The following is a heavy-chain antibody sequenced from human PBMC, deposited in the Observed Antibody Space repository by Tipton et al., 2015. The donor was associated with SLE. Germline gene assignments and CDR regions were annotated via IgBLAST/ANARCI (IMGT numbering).Heavy chain of an antibody. CDR3: AGHIAGAKGGFHY. V-gene: IGHV4-59*08. CDR1: GGSFSAYY. CDR2: IHHSGST. Sequence: TLSLTCAVYGGSFSAYYWSWIRQPPGKGLEWIGYIHHSGSTNYNPSLQSRVTISRDPSKNQFSLKLRSVTAADTAMYYCAGHIAGAKGGFHYWGQGALVTVSS. D-gene: IGHD6-25*01. J-gene: IGHJ4*02.